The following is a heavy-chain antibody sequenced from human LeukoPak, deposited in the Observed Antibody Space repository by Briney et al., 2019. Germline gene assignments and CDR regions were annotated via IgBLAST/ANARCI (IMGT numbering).Heavy chain of an antibody. J-gene: IGHJ5*02. CDR3: AREGYSNNWFDP. CDR2: IYYSGST. D-gene: IGHD5-24*01. Sequence: SETLSLTCTVSGGSISSGGYYWSWIRQHPGKGLEGIGYIYYSGSTYYNPSLKSRVTISVDTSKNQFSLKLSSVTAADTAVYYCAREGYSNNWFDPWGQGTLVTVSS. CDR1: GGSISSGGYY. V-gene: IGHV4-31*03.